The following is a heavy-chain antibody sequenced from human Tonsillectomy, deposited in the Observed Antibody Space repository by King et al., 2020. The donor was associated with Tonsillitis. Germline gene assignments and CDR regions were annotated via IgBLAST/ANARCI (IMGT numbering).Heavy chain of an antibody. CDR2: IYYSGST. J-gene: IGHJ4*02. CDR3: ARPLYSATYDY. CDR1: GGSISSTNYY. D-gene: IGHD1-26*01. V-gene: IGHV4-39*01. Sequence: LQLQESGPGLVKPSETLSLTCTVSGGSISSTNYYWGWIRQPPGKGLEWIGSIYYSGSTYYNPSLKSRVTISVDTSKNQFSLKLSSVTAAHTAVYYCARPLYSATYDYWGQGTLVTVSS.